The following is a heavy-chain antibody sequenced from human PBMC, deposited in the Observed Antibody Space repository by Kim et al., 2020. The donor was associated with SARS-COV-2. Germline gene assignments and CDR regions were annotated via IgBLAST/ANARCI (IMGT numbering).Heavy chain of an antibody. D-gene: IGHD3-3*01. Sequence: SVKVSCKASGGTFSSYAISWVRQAPGQGLEWMGGIIPIFGTANYAQKFQGRVTITADESTSTAYMELSSLRSEDTAVYYCAREEATIFGVVITSSYYFDYWGQGTLVTVSS. CDR1: GGTFSSYA. J-gene: IGHJ4*02. V-gene: IGHV1-69*13. CDR2: IIPIFGTA. CDR3: AREEATIFGVVITSSYYFDY.